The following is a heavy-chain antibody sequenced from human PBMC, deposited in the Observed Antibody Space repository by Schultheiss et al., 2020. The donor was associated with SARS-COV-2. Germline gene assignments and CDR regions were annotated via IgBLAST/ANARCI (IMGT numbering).Heavy chain of an antibody. Sequence: SETLSLTCAVSGGSISSGGYYWSWIRQPPGKGLEWIGYISYSGTTNFNPSLKSRVTISVDTSKNQFSLRLSSVTAADTAVYYCARGYYDTSGHYFKSAEYFQHWGQGTLVTVSS. V-gene: IGHV4-61*08. D-gene: IGHD3-22*01. J-gene: IGHJ1*01. CDR3: ARGYYDTSGHYFKSAEYFQH. CDR2: ISYSGTT. CDR1: GGSISSGGYY.